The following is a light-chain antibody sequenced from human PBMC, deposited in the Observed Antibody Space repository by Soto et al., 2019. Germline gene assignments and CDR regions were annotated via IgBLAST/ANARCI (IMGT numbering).Light chain of an antibody. Sequence: EVVLTQSPATLSLSPGERATLSCRASQSISTYLAWYQQKPGQAPRLLIYAASNRATGVPARFSGSGSGTDFTLTISSLEPEDFAVYYCQQRGSWPPLTFGGATKVEIK. J-gene: IGKJ4*01. CDR1: QSISTY. CDR2: AAS. V-gene: IGKV3-11*01. CDR3: QQRGSWPPLT.